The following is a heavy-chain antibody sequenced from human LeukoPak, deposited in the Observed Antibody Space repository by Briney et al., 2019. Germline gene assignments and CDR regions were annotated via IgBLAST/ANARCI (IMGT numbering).Heavy chain of an antibody. CDR1: GYTFTGYY. D-gene: IGHD1-26*01. Sequence: GASVKVSCKASGYTFTGYYMHWVRQAPGQGLEWMGWINPNSGGTNYAQKFQGRVTMTRDTSISTAYMELGRLRSDDTAVYYCAREWSGSYHWFDPWGQGTLVTVSS. V-gene: IGHV1-2*02. J-gene: IGHJ5*02. CDR3: AREWSGSYHWFDP. CDR2: INPNSGGT.